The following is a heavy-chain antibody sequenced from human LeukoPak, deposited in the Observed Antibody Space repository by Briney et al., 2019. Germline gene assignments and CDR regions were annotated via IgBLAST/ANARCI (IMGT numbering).Heavy chain of an antibody. Sequence: PGGSLRLSCAASGFTFSSFVMTWVRQAPGKGLEWVSVIGDTGDTTYYADSVKGRFTISRDNSKNTLFLQMKGLRAEDTAIYYCARDQNAGVLPDYSDYWGQGTLVTVSS. CDR2: IGDTGDTT. CDR1: GFTFSSFV. J-gene: IGHJ4*02. CDR3: ARDQNAGVLPDYSDY. V-gene: IGHV3-23*01. D-gene: IGHD3-10*01.